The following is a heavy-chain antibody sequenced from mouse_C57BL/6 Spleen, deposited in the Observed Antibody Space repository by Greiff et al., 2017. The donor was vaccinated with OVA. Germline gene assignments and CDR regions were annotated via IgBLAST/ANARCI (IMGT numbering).Heavy chain of an antibody. CDR3: ARDYYGSSPWFAY. CDR2: IHPNSGST. V-gene: IGHV1-64*01. D-gene: IGHD1-1*01. J-gene: IGHJ3*01. CDR1: GYTFTSYW. Sequence: QVQLQQPGAELVKPGASVKLSCKASGYTFTSYWMHWVKQRPGQGLEWIGMIHPNSGSTNYNEKFKSKATLTVDKSSSTAYMQLSSLTSEDSAVYDCARDYYGSSPWFAYWGQGTLVTVSA.